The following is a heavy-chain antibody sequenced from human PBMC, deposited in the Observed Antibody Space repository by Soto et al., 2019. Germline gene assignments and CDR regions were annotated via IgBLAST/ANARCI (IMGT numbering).Heavy chain of an antibody. D-gene: IGHD6-13*01. Sequence: SETLSLTCTVSGLSVSSGGYYWSWVRQQPGRGLEWIGYIYYSGSTYYNPSLKSRVTISVATSKNQFSLKLSSVTAADPAVYYCARVENRGSSSWAPIFAPWGQGTLVTVSS. CDR2: IYYSGST. J-gene: IGHJ5*02. CDR1: GLSVSSGGYY. V-gene: IGHV4-31*03. CDR3: ARVENRGSSSWAPIFAP.